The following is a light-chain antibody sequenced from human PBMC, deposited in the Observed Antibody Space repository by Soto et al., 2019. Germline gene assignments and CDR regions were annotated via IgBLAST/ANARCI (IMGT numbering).Light chain of an antibody. V-gene: IGLV1-47*01. J-gene: IGLJ1*01. CDR1: SSNIGSYY. Sequence: QPVLTQPPSASGTPGQRVTISCSGSSSNIGSYYVYWYQQLPGTAPKLLIYSNNQRPSGVPDRFSGSTADTSASLAISGLRSEDEADYYCAAWDDILSGYVFGTGTKVTVL. CDR2: SNN. CDR3: AAWDDILSGYV.